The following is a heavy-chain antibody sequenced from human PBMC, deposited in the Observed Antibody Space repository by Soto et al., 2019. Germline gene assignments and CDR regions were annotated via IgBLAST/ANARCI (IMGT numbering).Heavy chain of an antibody. Sequence: SVKVSCKYSGYTFTGYYMHWVRQAPGQGLEWMGWINPNSGGTNYAQKFQGRVTMITDTSTSTAYMDLRSLRSDDTAMYYCARSCPGGPYYSIYWGPGTLVNVSS. D-gene: IGHD2-8*02. V-gene: IGHV1-2*02. J-gene: IGHJ4*02. CDR3: ARSCPGGPYYSIY. CDR2: INPNSGGT. CDR1: GYTFTGYY.